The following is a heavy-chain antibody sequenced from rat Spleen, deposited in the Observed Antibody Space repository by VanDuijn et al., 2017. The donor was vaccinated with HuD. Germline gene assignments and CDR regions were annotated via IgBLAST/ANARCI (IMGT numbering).Heavy chain of an antibody. CDR2: ITNTGDNA. J-gene: IGHJ2*01. Sequence: EVQLVESGGGLVQPGRSLKLSCVASGFTFNNYWMTWIRQAPGKGLEWVASITNTGDNAHYPDFVKGRFTISRDNAKRTLYLQMNSLRSEDTATYYCARRHYGYTDYFDYWGQGVMVPVSS. D-gene: IGHD1-11*01. CDR3: ARRHYGYTDYFDY. CDR1: GFTFNNYW. V-gene: IGHV5-31*01.